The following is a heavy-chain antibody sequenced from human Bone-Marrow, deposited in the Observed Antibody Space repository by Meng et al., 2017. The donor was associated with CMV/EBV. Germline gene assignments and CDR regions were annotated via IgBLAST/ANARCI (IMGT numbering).Heavy chain of an antibody. V-gene: IGHV3-7*01. CDR1: GFTFSSYW. J-gene: IGHJ6*02. Sequence: GESLKISCAASGFTFSSYWMSWVRQAPGKGLEWVANIKQDGSEKYYVDSVKGRFTISRDNAKNSLYLQMNSLRAEDTAVYYCARDFLEAAAGTSYYYYGMDVWGQGTTVTVSS. CDR3: ARDFLEAAAGTSYYYYGMDV. D-gene: IGHD6-13*01. CDR2: IKQDGSEK.